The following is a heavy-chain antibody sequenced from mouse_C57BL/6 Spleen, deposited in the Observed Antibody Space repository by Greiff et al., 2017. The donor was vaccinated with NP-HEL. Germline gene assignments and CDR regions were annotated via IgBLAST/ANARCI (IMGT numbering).Heavy chain of an antibody. Sequence: VQLQQSGAELVRPGASVKLSCTASGFNIKDDYMHWVKQRPEQGLEWIGWIDPENGDTEYASKFQGKATITADTSSNTAYLQLSSLTSEDTAVYYCTLFLTTVVAPNFDYWGQGTTLTVSS. CDR1: GFNIKDDY. CDR3: TLFLTTVVAPNFDY. D-gene: IGHD1-1*01. CDR2: IDPENGDT. V-gene: IGHV14-4*01. J-gene: IGHJ2*01.